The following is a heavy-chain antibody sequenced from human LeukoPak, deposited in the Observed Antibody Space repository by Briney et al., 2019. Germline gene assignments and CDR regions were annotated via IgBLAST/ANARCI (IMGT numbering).Heavy chain of an antibody. CDR1: GGSISSYY. D-gene: IGHD6-13*01. CDR3: ARGPEYSSSWFPHYYYYYMDV. J-gene: IGHJ6*03. V-gene: IGHV4-59*01. CDR2: IYYSGST. Sequence: PSETLSLTCTVSGGSISSYYWSWIRQPPGKGLEWIGYIYYSGSTNYNPSLKSRVTISVDTSKNQFSLKLSSVTAADTAVYYCARGPEYSSSWFPHYYYYYMDVWGKGTTVTVSS.